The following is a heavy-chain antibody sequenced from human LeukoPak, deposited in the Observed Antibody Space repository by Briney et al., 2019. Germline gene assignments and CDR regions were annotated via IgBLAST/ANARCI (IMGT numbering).Heavy chain of an antibody. CDR1: GFTFDDYG. V-gene: IGHV3-20*01. CDR2: INWNGGST. J-gene: IGHJ6*02. CDR3: ARGGGRNYYYGMDV. Sequence: RGGSLRLSCAASGFTFDDYGMSWVRQAPGKGLEWVSGINWNGGSTGYADSVKRRFTISRDNAKNSLYLQMNSLRAEDTALYHCARGGGRNYYYGMDVWGQGTTVTVSS. D-gene: IGHD1-14*01.